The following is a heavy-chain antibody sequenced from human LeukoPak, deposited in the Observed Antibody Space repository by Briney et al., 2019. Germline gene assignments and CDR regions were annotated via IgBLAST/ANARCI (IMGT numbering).Heavy chain of an antibody. CDR1: GGTFSSYA. D-gene: IGHD4-17*01. J-gene: IGHJ1*01. V-gene: IGHV1-69*13. Sequence: GASVKVSCXASGGTFSSYAISWVRQARGQGLEWMGGIIPIFGTANYARKFQGRVTITADESTSTAYMELSSLRSEDTAVYYCARGGAYGDYEYFQHWGQGTLVTVSS. CDR2: IIPIFGTA. CDR3: ARGGAYGDYEYFQH.